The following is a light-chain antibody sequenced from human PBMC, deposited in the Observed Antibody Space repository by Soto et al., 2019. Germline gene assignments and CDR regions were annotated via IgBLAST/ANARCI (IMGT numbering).Light chain of an antibody. V-gene: IGKV1-5*01. Sequence: DIQMTQSPSTLSASVGDRVTISCRASQSISSWLAWYQQKPGKAPKLLIYDASSLESGVPSRFSGSGFGTEFTLTISSLQPDDFATYYCQQYNSYSPWTFGQGTRWIS. CDR2: DAS. CDR1: QSISSW. J-gene: IGKJ1*01. CDR3: QQYNSYSPWT.